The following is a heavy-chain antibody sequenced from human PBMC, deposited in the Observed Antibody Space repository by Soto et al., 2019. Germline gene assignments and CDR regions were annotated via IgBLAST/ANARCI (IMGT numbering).Heavy chain of an antibody. V-gene: IGHV1-18*01. CDR2: TSAYNGNT. CDR3: ARRQWLVGGYYYGMDV. CDR1: GYTFTSYG. J-gene: IGHJ6*02. D-gene: IGHD6-19*01. Sequence: QVQLVQSGAEVKKPGASVKVSCKASGYTFTSYGISWVRQAPGQGLEWMGWTSAYNGNTNYAQKLQGRVTMTTDTSTSTADMELRSLRSDDTAVYYCARRQWLVGGYYYGMDVWGPVATVTVSS.